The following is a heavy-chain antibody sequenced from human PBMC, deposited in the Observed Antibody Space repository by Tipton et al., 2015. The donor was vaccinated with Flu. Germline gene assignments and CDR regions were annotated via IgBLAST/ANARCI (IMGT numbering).Heavy chain of an antibody. CDR1: GGSISSGSYY. Sequence: TLSLTCTVSGGSISSGSYYWGWIRQPPGKGLEWIGCIYYSGRTYYNPSLKSRVTISVDTPKNQVSLRLTSVTAADTAVYYCARGNRGSEWFDPWGQGTLVTVSS. J-gene: IGHJ5*02. CDR2: IYYSGRT. D-gene: IGHD3-10*01. CDR3: ARGNRGSEWFDP. V-gene: IGHV4-39*07.